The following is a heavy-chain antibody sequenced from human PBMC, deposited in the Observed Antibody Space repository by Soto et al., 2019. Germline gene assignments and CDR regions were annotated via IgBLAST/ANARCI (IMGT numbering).Heavy chain of an antibody. CDR3: ARVLEWLFSGMDV. D-gene: IGHD3-3*01. Sequence: GGSLRLSCAASGFTFSSYAMSWVRQAPGKGLEWVSAISGSGGSTYYADSVKGRFTISRDNSKNTLYLQMNSLRAEDTAVYYCARVLEWLFSGMDVWGQGTTVTVSS. CDR2: ISGSGGST. J-gene: IGHJ6*02. V-gene: IGHV3-23*01. CDR1: GFTFSSYA.